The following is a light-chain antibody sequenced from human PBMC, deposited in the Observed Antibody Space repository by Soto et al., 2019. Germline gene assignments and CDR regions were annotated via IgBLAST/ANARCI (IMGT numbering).Light chain of an antibody. V-gene: IGLV2-23*01. CDR3: CLYIGATTYV. CDR2: EGH. J-gene: IGLJ1*01. Sequence: TVSWATGQSITISFTGNRVFFGGFFLFFWFQQHPGKAPKVMISEGHRRPSGVPDRFSGSTSVNSASLTISGLQADDEADYYCCLYIGATTYVFGTGPKVTVL. CDR1: RVFFGGFFL.